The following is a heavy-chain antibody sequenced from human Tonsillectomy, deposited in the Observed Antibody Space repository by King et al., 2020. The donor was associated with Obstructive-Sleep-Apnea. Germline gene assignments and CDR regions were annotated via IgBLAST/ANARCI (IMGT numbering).Heavy chain of an antibody. CDR3: AKDMVPPYSSSPNHNYVMDV. V-gene: IGHV3-43D*03. CDR1: GFTFDDYA. J-gene: IGHJ6*02. Sequence: QLVQSGGVVVQPGGSLRLSCAASGFTFDDYAMHWVRQAPGKGLEWVSLISWDGGSTYYADSVKGRFTISRDNSKNSLYLQMNSLRAEDTALYYCAKDMVPPYSSSPNHNYVMDVGGQGTTVTVSS. CDR2: ISWDGGST. D-gene: IGHD6-13*01.